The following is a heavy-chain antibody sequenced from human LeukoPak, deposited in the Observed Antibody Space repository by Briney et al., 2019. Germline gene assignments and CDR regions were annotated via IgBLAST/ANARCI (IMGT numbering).Heavy chain of an antibody. CDR1: GGSISSYY. CDR2: LYTSGST. Sequence: SETLSLTCTVSGGSISSYYWNWIRQPAGKGLEWIGRLYTSGSTNYNPSLKSRVTMSVDTSKNQFSLKLRSVTAADTAVYYCARETSQKGAHYMDVWGKGTTVTISS. CDR3: ARETSQKGAHYMDV. J-gene: IGHJ6*03. D-gene: IGHD3-16*01. V-gene: IGHV4-4*07.